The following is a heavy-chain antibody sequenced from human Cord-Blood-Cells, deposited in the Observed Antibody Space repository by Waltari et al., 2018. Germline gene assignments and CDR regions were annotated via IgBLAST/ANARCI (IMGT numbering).Heavy chain of an antibody. Sequence: EVQLVESGGGLVKPGGSLRLSCAASGFTFSSYSMNWVRQAPGKGLGWVSSSSSSSSYIYYADSVKGRFTISRDNAKNSLYLQMNSLRAEDTAVYYCARSGYFGDAFDIWGQGTMVTVSS. D-gene: IGHD3-10*01. CDR2: SSSSSSYI. V-gene: IGHV3-21*01. CDR3: ARSGYFGDAFDI. J-gene: IGHJ3*02. CDR1: GFTFSSYS.